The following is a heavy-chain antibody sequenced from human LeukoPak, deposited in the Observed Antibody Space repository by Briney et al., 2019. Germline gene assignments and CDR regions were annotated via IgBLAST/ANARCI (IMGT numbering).Heavy chain of an antibody. Sequence: SETLSLTCTVSGGSISSYYWSWIRQPPGKGLEWIGYIYYSGSTNYNPSLKSRVTISVDTSKNQFSLKLSSVTAADTAVYYCAKYYDSSGYFDYWGQGTLVTVSS. V-gene: IGHV4-59*01. D-gene: IGHD3-22*01. CDR2: IYYSGST. CDR1: GGSISSYY. CDR3: AKYYDSSGYFDY. J-gene: IGHJ4*02.